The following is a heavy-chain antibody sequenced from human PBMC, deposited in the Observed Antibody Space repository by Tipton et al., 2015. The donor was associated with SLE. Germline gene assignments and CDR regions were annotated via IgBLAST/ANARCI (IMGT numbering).Heavy chain of an antibody. CDR3: ARERGQQLVNDAFDI. J-gene: IGHJ3*02. Sequence: TLSLTCAVYGGSFSGYYWSWIRQPPGKGLEWIGYIYTSGSTNYNPSLKSRVTTSVDTSKNQFSLKLSSVTAADTAVYYCARERGQQLVNDAFDIWGQGTMVTVSS. V-gene: IGHV4-59*01. D-gene: IGHD6-13*01. CDR1: GGSFSGYY. CDR2: IYTSGST.